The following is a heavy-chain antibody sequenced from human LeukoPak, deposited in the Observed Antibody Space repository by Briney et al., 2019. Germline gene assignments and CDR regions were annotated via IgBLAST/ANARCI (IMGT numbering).Heavy chain of an antibody. J-gene: IGHJ4*02. CDR3: ARGVGYSSGWYGLYFDY. CDR1: GYTFTSYD. Sequence: ASVKVSCKASGYTFTSYDINWARQATGQGLEWMGWMNPNSGNTGYAQKFQGRVTMTRNTSISTAYMELSSLRSEDTAVYYCARGVGYSSGWYGLYFDYWGQGTLVTVSS. CDR2: MNPNSGNT. V-gene: IGHV1-8*01. D-gene: IGHD6-19*01.